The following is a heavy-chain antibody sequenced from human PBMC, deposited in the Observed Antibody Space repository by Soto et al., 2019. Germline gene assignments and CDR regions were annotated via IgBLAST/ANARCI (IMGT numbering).Heavy chain of an antibody. Sequence: QVQLVESGGGVVQPGRSLRLSCAASGFSFRSYAMHWVRQAPGKGLEWVAVMSYDGSDKDYADSVKGRFTISRDNSKITLYLQMSSLRAEDTAVYYCARARLDPPALQYLGQGTLVTVSS. CDR3: ARARLDPPALQY. J-gene: IGHJ4*02. CDR2: MSYDGSDK. D-gene: IGHD2-2*01. CDR1: GFSFRSYA. V-gene: IGHV3-30-3*01.